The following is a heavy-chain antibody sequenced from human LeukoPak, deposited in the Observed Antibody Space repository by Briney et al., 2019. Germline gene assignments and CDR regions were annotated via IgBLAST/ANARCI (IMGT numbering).Heavy chain of an antibody. J-gene: IGHJ6*02. CDR2: IWYDGSNK. V-gene: IGHV3-33*01. CDR3: AREVPMVRGVTAYYYYGMDV. D-gene: IGHD3-10*01. Sequence: GGSLRLSCAASGFTFSSYGMHWVRQAPGKGLEWVAAIWYDGSNKYYADSVKGRFTISRDNSKNTLYLQMNSLRAEDTAVYYCAREVPMVRGVTAYYYYGMDVWGQGTTVTVSS. CDR1: GFTFSSYG.